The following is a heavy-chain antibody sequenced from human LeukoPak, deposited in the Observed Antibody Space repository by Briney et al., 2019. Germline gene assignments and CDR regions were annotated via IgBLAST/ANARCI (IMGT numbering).Heavy chain of an antibody. CDR1: GFTFSSYS. CDR2: ISSSSSYI. CDR3: AKGAGDATTYFDY. Sequence: GGSLRLSCAASGFTFSSYSMNWVRQAPGKGLEWVSSISSSSSYIYYADSVKGRFTISRDNSKNTLYLQMNSLRAEDTAVYYCAKGAGDATTYFDYWGQGTLVTVSS. J-gene: IGHJ4*02. V-gene: IGHV3-21*04. D-gene: IGHD4-11*01.